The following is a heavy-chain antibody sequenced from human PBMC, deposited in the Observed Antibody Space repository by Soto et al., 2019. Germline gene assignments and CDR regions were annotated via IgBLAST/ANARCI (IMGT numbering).Heavy chain of an antibody. CDR1: GGSISSYY. D-gene: IGHD6-13*01. CDR3: ARDEMGIAAAGTDYYYYMDV. J-gene: IGHJ6*03. Sequence: PSETLSLTCTVSGGSISSYYWSWIRQPPGKGLEWIGYIYYSGSTNYSPSLKSRVTISVDTSKNQFSLKLSSVTAADTAVYYCARDEMGIAAAGTDYYYYMDVWGKGTTVTFSS. V-gene: IGHV4-59*01. CDR2: IYYSGST.